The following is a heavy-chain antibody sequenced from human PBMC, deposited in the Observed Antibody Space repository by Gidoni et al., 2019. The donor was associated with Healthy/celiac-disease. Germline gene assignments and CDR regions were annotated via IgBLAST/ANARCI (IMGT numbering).Heavy chain of an antibody. J-gene: IGHJ6*02. V-gene: IGHV3-15*01. CDR3: TTTTVTTLYYYYGMDV. CDR2: IKSKTDGGTT. Sequence: EVQLVESGGGLVKPGGSLRLSCAASGFTFSTAWMSWVRQAPGKGLEWVGRIKSKTDGGTTDYAAPVKGRFTISRDDSKNTLYLQMNSLKTEDTAVYYCTTTTVTTLYYYYGMDVWGQGTTVTVSS. CDR1: GFTFSTAW. D-gene: IGHD4-17*01.